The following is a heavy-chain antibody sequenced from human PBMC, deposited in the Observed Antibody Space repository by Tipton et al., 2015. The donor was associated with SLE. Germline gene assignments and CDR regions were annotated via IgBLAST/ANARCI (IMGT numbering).Heavy chain of an antibody. CDR3: AKDLVVYCGGDCYSPLDY. V-gene: IGHV3-23*01. Sequence: SLRLSCAASGFTFNNYAMSWVRQAPGKGLEWVSAISGSGGSTYYADSVKGRFTISRDNSKNTLYLQMNSLRAEDTAVYYCAKDLVVYCGGDCYSPLDYWGQGTLVTVSS. CDR2: ISGSGGST. J-gene: IGHJ4*02. D-gene: IGHD2-21*01. CDR1: GFTFNNYA.